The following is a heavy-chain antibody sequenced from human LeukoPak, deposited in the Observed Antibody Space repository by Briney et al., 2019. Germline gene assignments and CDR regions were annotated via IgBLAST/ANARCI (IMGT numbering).Heavy chain of an antibody. V-gene: IGHV4-59*01. CDR2: IYYSGST. CDR1: GGSISSYY. Sequence: SETLSLTCTVSGGSISSYYWSWIRQPPGKGLEWIGYIYYSGSTNYNPSLKSRVTISVDTSKNQFSLKLSSVTAADPAVYYCARLDSGYDFEFDYWGQGTLVTVSS. D-gene: IGHD5-12*01. J-gene: IGHJ4*02. CDR3: ARLDSGYDFEFDY.